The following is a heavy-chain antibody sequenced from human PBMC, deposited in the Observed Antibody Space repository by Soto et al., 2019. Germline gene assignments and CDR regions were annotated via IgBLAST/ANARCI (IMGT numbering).Heavy chain of an antibody. V-gene: IGHV4-39*01. D-gene: IGHD1-26*01. CDR1: GGSITSSSYY. J-gene: IGHJ5*02. Sequence: QLHLRESGPGLVKPSETLSLTCTGSGGSITSSSYYWGWIRQPPGKGLEWIGSIYYSGSTYYNPSLKSRVTISVDTSKNQFSLKLSSVTAADTAVYYCATQEVGGSYVYTFDPWGQGTLVTVSS. CDR3: ATQEVGGSYVYTFDP. CDR2: IYYSGST.